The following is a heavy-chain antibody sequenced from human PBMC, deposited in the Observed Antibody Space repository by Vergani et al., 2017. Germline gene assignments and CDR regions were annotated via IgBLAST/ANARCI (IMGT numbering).Heavy chain of an antibody. CDR2: ISARYPST. J-gene: IGHJ6*02. CDR1: GFSFGSYG. V-gene: IGHV3-NL1*01. D-gene: IGHD2-2*01. CDR3: ARAYCSSTSCHPYYYGMDV. Sequence: QVQLVESGGGVVQPGGSLRLSCAASGFSFGSYGMHWVRVRQAPGKGLEWVSAISARYPSTYYADSVKGRFTISRDNSKNMLYLQMNSLRAEDTAVYYCARAYCSSTSCHPYYYGMDVWGQGTTVTVSS.